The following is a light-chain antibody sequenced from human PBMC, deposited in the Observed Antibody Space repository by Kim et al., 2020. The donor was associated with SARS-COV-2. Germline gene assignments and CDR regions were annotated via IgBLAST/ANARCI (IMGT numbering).Light chain of an antibody. CDR2: YND. Sequence: QKITISGAGNSLNIGSNYVTWYQHVPGKAPKLLIYYNDLVSSGVSDRFSGSKSGTSASLAISGLQSDDEADYYCATWDDSLYSVLIGGGTQLTVL. CDR3: ATWDDSLYSVL. CDR1: SLNIGSNY. J-gene: IGLJ2*01. V-gene: IGLV1-36*01.